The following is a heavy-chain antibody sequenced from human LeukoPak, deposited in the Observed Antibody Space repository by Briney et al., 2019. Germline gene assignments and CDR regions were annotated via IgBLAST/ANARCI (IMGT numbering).Heavy chain of an antibody. CDR1: GYTFTSYY. J-gene: IGHJ2*01. V-gene: IGHV1-46*01. D-gene: IGHD2-2*01. Sequence: ASVKVSCKASGYTFTSYYMHWVRQAPGQGLEWMGIINPSGGSTSYAQKFQGRVTMTRDMSTSTVYMELSRLRSEDTAVYYCARDPGYCSSTSCHPNWYFDLWGRGTLVTVSS. CDR3: ARDPGYCSSTSCHPNWYFDL. CDR2: INPSGGST.